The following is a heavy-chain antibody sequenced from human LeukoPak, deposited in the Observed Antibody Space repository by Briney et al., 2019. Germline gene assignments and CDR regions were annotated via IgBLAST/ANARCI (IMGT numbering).Heavy chain of an antibody. J-gene: IGHJ3*02. D-gene: IGHD6-13*01. V-gene: IGHV3-30*18. CDR3: AKEKSAAGPSDAFDI. CDR2: TSYDESNK. Sequence: GGSLRLSCAASGFTFSSYGMHWVRQAPGKGLKWVAVTSYDESNKYYEDSVKGRFTISRDNSKNTLYLQMNSLRTEDTALYYCAKEKSAAGPSDAFDIWGQGTMVTVSS. CDR1: GFTFSSYG.